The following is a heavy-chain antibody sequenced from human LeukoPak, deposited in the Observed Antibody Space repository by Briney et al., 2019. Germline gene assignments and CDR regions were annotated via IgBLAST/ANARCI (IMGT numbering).Heavy chain of an antibody. CDR2: INPNSGGT. CDR1: GYTFTGYY. Sequence: GASVKVSCKASGYTFTGYYMHWVRQAPGQGLEWMGWINPNSGGTNYAQKLQGRVTMTTDTSTSTGYMDLRSLRSDDTAVYYCARARADYYYYGMDVWGQGTTVTVPS. V-gene: IGHV1-2*02. CDR3: ARARADYYYYGMDV. J-gene: IGHJ6*02.